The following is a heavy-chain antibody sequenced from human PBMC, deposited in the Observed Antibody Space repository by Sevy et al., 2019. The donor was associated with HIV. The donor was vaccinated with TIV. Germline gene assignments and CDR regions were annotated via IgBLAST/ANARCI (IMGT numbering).Heavy chain of an antibody. V-gene: IGHV3-53*01. CDR3: AGVNCSGGSCYYYYGIDV. CDR1: GFTVSSNY. J-gene: IGHJ6*02. Sequence: GGSLRLSCAASGFTVSSNYMSWVRQAPGKGLEWVSVIYSGGSTNYADSVKGRFTISGNNSKNTLYLQMNSRRAEDTAVYYYAGVNCSGGSCYYYYGIDVWGQGTTVTVSS. D-gene: IGHD2-15*01. CDR2: IYSGGST.